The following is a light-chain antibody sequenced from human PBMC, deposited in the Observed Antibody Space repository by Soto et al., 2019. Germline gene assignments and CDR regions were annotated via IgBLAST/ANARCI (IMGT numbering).Light chain of an antibody. Sequence: EIMLTQSPVTLSLSPGEGATLSCRASQSVAGSYLAWYQKKPGRTPRLRSEGASSRATGIPDRVSGSGAGTERTLTISRLEPEDFAVLYCHHYGTSPPTFGQGTKVDIK. J-gene: IGKJ1*01. CDR2: GAS. CDR1: QSVAGSY. V-gene: IGKV3-20*01. CDR3: HHYGTSPPT.